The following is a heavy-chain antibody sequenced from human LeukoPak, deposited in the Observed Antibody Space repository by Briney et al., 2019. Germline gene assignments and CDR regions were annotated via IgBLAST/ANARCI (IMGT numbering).Heavy chain of an antibody. V-gene: IGHV3-9*03. CDR2: ISWNSGSI. J-gene: IGHJ4*02. CDR3: AKGTSYYYDSSGYFDY. CDR1: GFTFDDYA. D-gene: IGHD3-22*01. Sequence: GRSLRLSCAASGFTFDDYAMHWVRQARGKGLEWVSGISWNSGSIGYADSVKGRFTISRDNAKNSLYLQMNSLRAEDMALYYCAKGTSYYYDSSGYFDYWGQGTLVTVSS.